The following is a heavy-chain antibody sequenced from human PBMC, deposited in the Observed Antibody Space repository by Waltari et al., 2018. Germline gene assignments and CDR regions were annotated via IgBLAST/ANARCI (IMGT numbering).Heavy chain of an antibody. CDR3: AKDVVGYTWDEGVDTIDV. J-gene: IGHJ3*01. CDR2: RYSAGAT. Sequence: EIELVESGGGLSPSGGSLKLSCAASGFSVSSSFMTWVRRAPGKGLECVAIRYSAGATYYSQSVRGRFLIARDNSKNILYLQMDDLTAEDTAVYYCAKDVVGYTWDEGVDTIDVWGQGAEVVVSS. V-gene: IGHV3-53*01. D-gene: IGHD3-3*01. CDR1: GFSVSSSF.